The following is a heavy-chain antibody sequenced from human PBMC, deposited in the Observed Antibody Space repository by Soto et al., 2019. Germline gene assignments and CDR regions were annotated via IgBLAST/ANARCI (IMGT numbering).Heavy chain of an antibody. V-gene: IGHV1-46*01. CDR2: VNPNGGFT. J-gene: IGHJ4*02. Sequence: GASVKVSCKASGYSFTTYYMQWVRQAPGQGLEWMGIVNPNGGFTNYAQKFQGRVNMTRDTSTSTVYMELSSLKSEDTAVYYCAKNPGYYYDSTGYHFDYWGQGTLVTVSS. D-gene: IGHD3-22*01. CDR1: GYSFTTYY. CDR3: AKNPGYYYDSTGYHFDY.